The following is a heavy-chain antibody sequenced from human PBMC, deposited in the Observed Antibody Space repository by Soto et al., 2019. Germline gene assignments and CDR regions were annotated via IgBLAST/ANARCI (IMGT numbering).Heavy chain of an antibody. Sequence: QVQLVQSGAELKKPGASVKVSCKASGYTFTSYALHWVRXAPGQRLEWMGWINAGNGHTKYSREFRDRLXXXXXXXXXXXXXXXXXXXXXXXXXXXXXXXXXGGLNDAFDFWGQGTMVTVSS. CDR2: INAGNGHT. J-gene: IGHJ3*01. D-gene: IGHD5-12*01. V-gene: IGHV1-3*01. CDR1: GYTFTSYA. CDR3: XXXXXGGLNDAFDF.